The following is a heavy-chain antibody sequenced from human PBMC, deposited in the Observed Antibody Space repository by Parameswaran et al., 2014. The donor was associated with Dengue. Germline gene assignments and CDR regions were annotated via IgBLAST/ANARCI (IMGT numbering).Heavy chain of an antibody. CDR2: IIPIFGTA. CDR3: ARSRMYSSGWVGGDY. D-gene: IGHD6-19*01. V-gene: IGHV1-69*01. J-gene: IGHJ4*02. Sequence: WVRQAPGQGLEWMGGIIPIFGTANYAQKFQGRVTITADESTSTAYMELSSLRSEDTAVYYCARSRMYSSGWVGGDYWGQGTLVTVSS.